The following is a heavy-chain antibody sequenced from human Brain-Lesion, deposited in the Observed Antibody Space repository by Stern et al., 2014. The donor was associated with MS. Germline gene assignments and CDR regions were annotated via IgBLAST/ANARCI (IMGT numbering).Heavy chain of an antibody. D-gene: IGHD3-10*01. CDR1: GFTFSNYG. Sequence: VQLVESGGGLVQPGGSLRLSCAASGFTFSNYGMHWVRQAPGKGLEWVANDKNDGRRTIYADSVKARFTMYRHNAKNTLYLQMNNLRVEDTAIYYGAKGERWFDSWGQGTLVTVSS. CDR3: AKGERWFDS. V-gene: IGHV3-74*02. J-gene: IGHJ5*01. CDR2: DKNDGRRT.